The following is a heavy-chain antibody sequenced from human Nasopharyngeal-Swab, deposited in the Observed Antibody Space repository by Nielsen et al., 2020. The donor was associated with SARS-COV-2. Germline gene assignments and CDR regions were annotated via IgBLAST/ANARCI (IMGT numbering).Heavy chain of an antibody. D-gene: IGHD3-3*01. V-gene: IGHV3-53*01. CDR1: GFTVSGNF. CDR2: IYSAGQT. J-gene: IGHJ4*02. Sequence: SCAASGFTVSGNFMTWVRQAPGKGLEWVSVIYSAGQTNYADSVKGRFTISRDNSKNTLYLQMNSLRAEDTAVYYCARGVGVDDFWSGRFDYWGQGTLVTVSS. CDR3: ARGVGVDDFWSGRFDY.